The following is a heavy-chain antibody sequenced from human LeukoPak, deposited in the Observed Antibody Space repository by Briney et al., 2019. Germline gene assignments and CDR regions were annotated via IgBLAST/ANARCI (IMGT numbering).Heavy chain of an antibody. V-gene: IGHV1-2*02. CDR1: GYTFTGYY. J-gene: IGHJ5*02. CDR2: INPNSGGT. CDR3: ARDSAYSSGWYYNWLDP. Sequence: ASVKVSCKASGYTFTGYYMHWVRQAPGQGLEWMGWINPNSGGTNYAQKFQGRVTMTRDTSISTAYMELSRLRSDDTAVYYCARDSAYSSGWYYNWLDPWGQGTLVPVPS. D-gene: IGHD6-19*01.